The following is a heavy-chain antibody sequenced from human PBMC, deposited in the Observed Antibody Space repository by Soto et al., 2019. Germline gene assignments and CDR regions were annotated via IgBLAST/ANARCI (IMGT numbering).Heavy chain of an antibody. V-gene: IGHV1-69*02. CDR1: GDTFNFYS. Sequence: GASVKVSCKASGDTFNFYSINWVRQAPGLGLEWMGRVNPIVSMSNYAQKFQGRVTMTADKSTSTVYMELSSLRSEDTAVYYCAKSFSSRNDSSGYFTYWGQGTLVTRLL. CDR2: VNPIVSMS. CDR3: AKSFSSRNDSSGYFTY. D-gene: IGHD3-22*01. J-gene: IGHJ4*02.